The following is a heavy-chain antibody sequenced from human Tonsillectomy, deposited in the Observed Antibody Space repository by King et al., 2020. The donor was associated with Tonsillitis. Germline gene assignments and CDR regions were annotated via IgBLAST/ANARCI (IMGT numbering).Heavy chain of an antibody. CDR2: IWYDGSDK. J-gene: IGHJ3*02. Sequence: VQLVESGGGVVQPGGSLRLACAASGFTFSSNGMHWVRQAPGKGLEWVAFIWYDGSDKYYADFVKGRFTISRDNSKNMLYLQMNSLRAEDTAVYYCAKDLSERGSYPNAFDIWGQGTMVTVSS. CDR3: AKDLSERGSYPNAFDI. CDR1: GFTFSSNG. D-gene: IGHD3-16*02. V-gene: IGHV3-30*02.